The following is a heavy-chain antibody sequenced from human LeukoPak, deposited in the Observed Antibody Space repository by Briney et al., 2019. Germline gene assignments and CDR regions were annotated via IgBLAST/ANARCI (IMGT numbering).Heavy chain of an antibody. Sequence: NPSETLSLTCTVSGGSISSYYWSWIRQPPGKGLEWIGSIHYSGSTTYNPFLKSRVTISVDTSKNQFSLKLSSVTAADTAVYYCARRLGGTSTGFDYWGQGTLVTVSS. CDR3: ARRLGGTSTGFDY. CDR2: IHYSGST. D-gene: IGHD2-2*01. J-gene: IGHJ4*02. CDR1: GGSISSYY. V-gene: IGHV4-59*08.